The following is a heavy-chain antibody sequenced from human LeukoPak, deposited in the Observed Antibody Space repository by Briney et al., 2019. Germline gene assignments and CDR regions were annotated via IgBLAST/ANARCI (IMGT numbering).Heavy chain of an antibody. CDR3: AKDSPVATR. CDR1: GFIFSRDG. V-gene: IGHV3-23*01. D-gene: IGHD1-26*01. Sequence: GGSLRLSCDASGFIFSRDGMNWVRQAPGKGLAWVSSITDSGDGEYYADSVKGRFTISRDDSKNTLYLQMNSLRAEDTAVYYCAKDSPVATRWGQGTLVTVSS. J-gene: IGHJ4*02. CDR2: ITDSGDGE.